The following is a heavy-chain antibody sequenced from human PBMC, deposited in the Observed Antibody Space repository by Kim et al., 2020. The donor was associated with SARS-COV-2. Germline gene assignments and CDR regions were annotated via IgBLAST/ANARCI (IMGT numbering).Heavy chain of an antibody. D-gene: IGHD3-10*01. CDR3: AKAVILSNAYYYGSGSIGGFDY. J-gene: IGHJ4*02. V-gene: IGHV3-23*01. CDR1: GFTFSSYA. CDR2: ISGSGGST. Sequence: GGSLRLSCAASGFTFSSYAMSWVRQAPGKGLEWVSAISGSGGSTYYADSVKGRFTISRDNSKNTLYLQMNSLRAEDTAVYYCAKAVILSNAYYYGSGSIGGFDYWGQGTLVTVSS.